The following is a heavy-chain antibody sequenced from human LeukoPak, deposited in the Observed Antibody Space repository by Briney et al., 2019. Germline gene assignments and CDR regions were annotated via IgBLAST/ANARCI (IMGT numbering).Heavy chain of an antibody. V-gene: IGHV3-15*01. CDR1: GFTFTNAW. D-gene: IGHD2-21*02. CDR2: IKSKTDGGTT. Sequence: GGSLRLSCAASGFTFTNAWMSWVRQAPGKGLEWVGRIKSKTDGGTTDYAAPVKGRFTISRDDSKNTLYLQMNNLKSEDAAVYYCPADSSQVVVTAMPVDYWGQGILVTVSS. J-gene: IGHJ4*02. CDR3: PADSSQVVVTAMPVDY.